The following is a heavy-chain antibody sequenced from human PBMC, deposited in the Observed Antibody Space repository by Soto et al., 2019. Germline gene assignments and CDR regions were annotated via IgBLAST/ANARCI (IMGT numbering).Heavy chain of an antibody. V-gene: IGHV3-48*01. D-gene: IGHD3-16*01. CDR3: ARERFSDY. CDR1: GFTLSNYS. CDR2: ISSSSGSI. Sequence: EVQLVESGGNLVQHGGSLRLSCAASGFTLSNYSMNWVRQTPGKGLEWVSYISSSSGSIYYADSVKGRFTISRDNAKNSLYLQMNSLRAEDTAVYYCARERFSDYWGQGTLVTVSS. J-gene: IGHJ4*02.